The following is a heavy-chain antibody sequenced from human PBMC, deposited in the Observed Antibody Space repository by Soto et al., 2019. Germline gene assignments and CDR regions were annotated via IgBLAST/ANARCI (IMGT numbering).Heavy chain of an antibody. V-gene: IGHV4-39*01. CDR1: GGSISSSHYY. D-gene: IGHD6-19*01. CDR2: IYYSGST. J-gene: IGHJ4*02. CDR3: ASPYLPPGIAVAGPTFFDY. Sequence: NPSETLSLTCTVSGGSISSSHYYWGWIRQPPGKGLEWIGSIYYSGSTYYNPSLKSRVTISVDTSKNQFSLKLSSVTAADTAVYYCASPYLPPGIAVAGPTFFDYWGQGTLVTVSS.